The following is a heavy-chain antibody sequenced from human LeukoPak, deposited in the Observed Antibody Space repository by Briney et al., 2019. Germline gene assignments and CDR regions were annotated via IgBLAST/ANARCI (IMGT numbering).Heavy chain of an antibody. Sequence: SETLSLTCAVYGGSFSGYYWSWIRQPPGKGLEWIGEINHSGSTNYNPSLQSRVTISVDTSKNQFSLKLSSVTAADTAVYYCARGGDPFSSSWYARWFDPWGQGTLVTVSS. CDR2: INHSGST. D-gene: IGHD6-13*01. CDR3: ARGGDPFSSSWYARWFDP. V-gene: IGHV4-34*01. CDR1: GGSFSGYY. J-gene: IGHJ5*02.